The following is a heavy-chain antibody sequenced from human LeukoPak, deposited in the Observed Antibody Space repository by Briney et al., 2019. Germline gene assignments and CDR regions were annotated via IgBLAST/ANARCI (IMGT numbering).Heavy chain of an antibody. D-gene: IGHD3-10*02. Sequence: PGGSLRLSCAASGFSFRSDGMSWVGQAPGQGLKWVSGILGGAGSTYYADSVKGRFTISRDNSQHTLYLQMNSLRAEDTAVYYCAHGTMYQIDCWGQGTLVTVSS. CDR2: ILGGAGST. V-gene: IGHV3-23*01. CDR3: AHGTMYQIDC. J-gene: IGHJ4*02. CDR1: GFSFRSDG.